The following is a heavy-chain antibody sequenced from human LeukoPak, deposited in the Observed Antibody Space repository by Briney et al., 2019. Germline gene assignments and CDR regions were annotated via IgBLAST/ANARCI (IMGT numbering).Heavy chain of an antibody. CDR3: AKTRPLDSSSWSHGDY. V-gene: IGHV3-23*01. D-gene: IGHD6-13*01. J-gene: IGHJ4*02. CDR2: ISGSGDST. Sequence: GGSLRLSCAASGFTFSSYAMSWVRQAPGKGLGRVSAISGSGDSTYYGDSVKGRFTISRDNSKNTLYLQMNSLRAEDTAVYYCAKTRPLDSSSWSHGDYWGQGTLVTVSS. CDR1: GFTFSSYA.